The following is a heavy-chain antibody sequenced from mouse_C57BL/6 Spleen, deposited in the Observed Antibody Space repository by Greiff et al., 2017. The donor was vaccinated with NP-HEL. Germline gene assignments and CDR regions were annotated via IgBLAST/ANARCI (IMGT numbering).Heavy chain of an antibody. CDR3: ARLRDYSNFFDY. CDR1: GYTFTSYW. CDR2: IDPSDSYT. D-gene: IGHD2-5*01. J-gene: IGHJ2*01. V-gene: IGHV1-69*01. Sequence: VQLQQPGAELVMPGASVKLSCKASGYTFTSYWMHWVKQRPGQGLEWIGEIDPSDSYTNYNQKFKGKSTLTVDKSSSTAYMQLSSLTSEDSAVYYCARLRDYSNFFDYWGQGTTLTVSS.